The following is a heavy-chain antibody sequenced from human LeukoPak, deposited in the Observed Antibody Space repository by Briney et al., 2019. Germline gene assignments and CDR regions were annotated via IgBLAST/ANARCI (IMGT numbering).Heavy chain of an antibody. Sequence: ASVKVSCKASGYTFTGYYMHWVRQAPGQGLEWMGWINPNSGGTNYAQKFQGRVTMTRDTSISTAYMELSRLRSDDTAVYYCAREFPYYYGSGSYDDYWGQGTLVTVSS. D-gene: IGHD3-10*01. CDR3: AREFPYYYGSGSYDDY. V-gene: IGHV1-2*02. J-gene: IGHJ4*02. CDR1: GYTFTGYY. CDR2: INPNSGGT.